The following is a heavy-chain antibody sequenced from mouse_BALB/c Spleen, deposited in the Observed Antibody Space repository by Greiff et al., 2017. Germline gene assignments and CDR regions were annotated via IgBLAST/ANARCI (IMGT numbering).Heavy chain of an antibody. CDR1: GYTFTDYA. CDR2: ISTYYGDA. D-gene: IGHD1-2*01. Sequence: QVQLKQSGAELVRPGVSVKISCKGSGYTFTDYAMHWVKQSHAKSLEWIEVISTYYGDASYNQKFKGKATMTVDKSSSTAYMELARLTSEDSAIYYCARWSTTARAWFAYWGQGTLVTVSA. CDR3: ARWSTTARAWFAY. J-gene: IGHJ3*01. V-gene: IGHV1S137*01.